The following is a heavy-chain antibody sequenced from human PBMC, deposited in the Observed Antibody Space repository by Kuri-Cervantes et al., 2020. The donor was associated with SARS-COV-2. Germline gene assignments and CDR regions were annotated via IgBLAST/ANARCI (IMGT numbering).Heavy chain of an antibody. CDR3: ARVDPRTDAYNHYYYGMDV. CDR2: IRSSSSII. D-gene: IGHD5-24*01. V-gene: IGHV3-48*01. Sequence: GGSLRLSCAASGFTFSSYDMNWVRQAPGKGLEWVSYIRSSSSIIYYADSVKGRFTVSRDNVKNSLYLQMNSLRAEDTAVYFCARVDPRTDAYNHYYYGMDVWGQETTVTVSS. CDR1: GFTFSSYD. J-gene: IGHJ6*02.